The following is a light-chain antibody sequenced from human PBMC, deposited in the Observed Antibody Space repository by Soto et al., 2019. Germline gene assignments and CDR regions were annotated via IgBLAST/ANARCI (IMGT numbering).Light chain of an antibody. CDR3: QHYNSYSDA. CDR1: QTISSW. J-gene: IGKJ1*01. Sequence: IQMTQCPSTLSGSVGDRVTITCRPSQTISSWLAWYQQKPGKAPKLLIYKASTLKSGVPSRFSGSGSGTEFTLTISSLQPDDFATYYCQHYNSYSDAFGQGTQVDI. V-gene: IGKV1-5*03. CDR2: KAS.